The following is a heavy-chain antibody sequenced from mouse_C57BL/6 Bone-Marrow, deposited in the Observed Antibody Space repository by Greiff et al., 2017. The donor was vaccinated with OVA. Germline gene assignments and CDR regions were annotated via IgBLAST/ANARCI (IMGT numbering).Heavy chain of an antibody. J-gene: IGHJ2*01. Sequence: QVQLQQSGAELVRPGTSVKVSCKASGYAFTNYLIEWVKQRPGQGLEWIGVINPGSGGTNYNEKFKGKATLTADKSSSTAYMQLSSLTSEDSAVYFCARRGYYSNYNYFDYWGQGTTLTVSS. CDR2: INPGSGGT. CDR1: GYAFTNYL. CDR3: ARRGYYSNYNYFDY. V-gene: IGHV1-54*01. D-gene: IGHD2-5*01.